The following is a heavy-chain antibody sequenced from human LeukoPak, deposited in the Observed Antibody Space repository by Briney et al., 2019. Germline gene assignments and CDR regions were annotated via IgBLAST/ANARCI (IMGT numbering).Heavy chain of an antibody. CDR2: ISAHNGNT. D-gene: IGHD6-19*01. CDR1: GYTFTSYG. CDR3: ARDKGTVATYYYYYMDV. V-gene: IGHV1-18*01. Sequence: GASVKVSCKASGYTFTSYGISWVRQAPGQGLEWMGWISAHNGNTNYEEKVQGRVTMTTDTSTSTAYMELRSLRSDDTAVYYCARDKGTVATYYYYYMDVRGKGTTVTVSS. J-gene: IGHJ6*03.